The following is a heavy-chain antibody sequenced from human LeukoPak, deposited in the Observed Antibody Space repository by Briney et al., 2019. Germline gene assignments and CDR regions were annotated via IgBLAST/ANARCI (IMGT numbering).Heavy chain of an antibody. CDR3: ARGYCSGGSCYSYYYYNYMDV. V-gene: IGHV4-39*07. D-gene: IGHD2-15*01. Sequence: SETLPLTCTVSGGSISSSSYYWGWIRQPPGKGLEWIGSIHYSGSTNYNPSLKSRVTISVDTSKNQFSLKLSSVTAADTAVYYCARGYCSGGSCYSYYYYNYMDVWGKGTTVTVSS. CDR1: GGSISSSSYY. J-gene: IGHJ6*03. CDR2: IHYSGST.